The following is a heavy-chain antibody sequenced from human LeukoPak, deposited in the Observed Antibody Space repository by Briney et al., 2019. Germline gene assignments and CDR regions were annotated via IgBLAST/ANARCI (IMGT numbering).Heavy chain of an antibody. CDR3: ARDRETYYDILTGYYTLGDAFDI. CDR1: GFTFSTYW. CDR2: INRDGSST. D-gene: IGHD3-9*01. V-gene: IGHV3-74*01. J-gene: IGHJ3*02. Sequence: GGSLRLSCAASGFTFSTYWMHWVRQAPGKGLVWVSRINRDGSSTSYADSMKGRFTISRDNAKNTLYLQMNSLRAEDTAVYYCARDRETYYDILTGYYTLGDAFDIWGQGTMVTVSS.